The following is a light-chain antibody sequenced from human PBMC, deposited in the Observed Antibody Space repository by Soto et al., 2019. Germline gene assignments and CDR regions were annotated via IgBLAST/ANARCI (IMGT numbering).Light chain of an antibody. Sequence: EIVLTQSPGTLSLSPVERATLSCRASQSVSSYLAWYQQKRGQAPRLLIHGASNRATGIPDRFSGSGSGTDFTLTITRLEPEDFAVYYCQQYGGSPRTFGQGTKVDIK. J-gene: IGKJ1*01. CDR1: QSVSSY. V-gene: IGKV3-20*01. CDR2: GAS. CDR3: QQYGGSPRT.